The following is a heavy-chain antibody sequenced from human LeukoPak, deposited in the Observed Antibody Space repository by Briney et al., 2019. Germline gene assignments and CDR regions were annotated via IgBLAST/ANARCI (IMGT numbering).Heavy chain of an antibody. Sequence: SETLCLTCAVYGGSFSGYYWSWIRQPPGKGLEWIGEINHSGSTNYNPSPKSRVIISVDTSKNQFSLRLTSVTAADTAVYYCARQTGSGLFILPGGQGTLVTVSS. CDR1: GGSFSGYY. D-gene: IGHD3/OR15-3a*01. J-gene: IGHJ4*02. CDR3: ARQTGSGLFILP. V-gene: IGHV4-34*01. CDR2: INHSGST.